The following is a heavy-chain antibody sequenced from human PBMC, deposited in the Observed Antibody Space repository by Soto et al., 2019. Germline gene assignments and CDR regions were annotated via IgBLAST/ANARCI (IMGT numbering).Heavy chain of an antibody. V-gene: IGHV4-34*01. D-gene: IGHD2-2*01. CDR2: INHSGST. Sequence: SETLSLTCAVYGGSFSGYYWSWIRQPPGKGLEWIGEINHSGSTNYNPSLKSRVTISVDTSKNQFSLKLSSVTAADTAVYYCARGLGYCSSTSCSDYWGQGTLVTVSS. J-gene: IGHJ4*02. CDR1: GGSFSGYY. CDR3: ARGLGYCSSTSCSDY.